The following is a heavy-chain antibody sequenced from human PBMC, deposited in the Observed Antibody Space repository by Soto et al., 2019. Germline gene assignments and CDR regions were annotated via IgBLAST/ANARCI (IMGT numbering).Heavy chain of an antibody. CDR1: VYTFTGYY. V-gene: IGHV1-2*04. D-gene: IGHD2-8*01. CDR2: INPNSGGT. J-gene: IGHJ6*02. CDR3: ARGYCTNGVCYLAQSYYYGMDV. Sequence: ASVKVSCKASVYTFTGYYMHWVRQAPGQGLEWMGWINPNSGGTNYAQKFQGWVTMTRDTSISTAYMELSRLRSDDTAVYYCARGYCTNGVCYLAQSYYYGMDVWGQGTTVTVSS.